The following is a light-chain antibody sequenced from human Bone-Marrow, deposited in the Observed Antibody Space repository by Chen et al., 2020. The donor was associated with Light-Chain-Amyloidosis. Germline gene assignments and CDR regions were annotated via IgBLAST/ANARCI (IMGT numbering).Light chain of an antibody. CDR2: DVS. V-gene: IGLV2-14*03. Sequence: QSALTQPASVSGSPGQSITISCTGTRSDIGGYQYVSWYQQHPGEAPRLMTDDVSRRPSGVSKRCSGSKAGNTASLTISGLQTEDEADYYCSSYTPRTTLYVFGTGTKVTVL. CDR3: SSYTPRTTLYV. J-gene: IGLJ1*01. CDR1: RSDIGGYQY.